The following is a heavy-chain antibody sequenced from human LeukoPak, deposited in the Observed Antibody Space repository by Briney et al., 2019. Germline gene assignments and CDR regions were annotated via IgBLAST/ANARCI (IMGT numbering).Heavy chain of an antibody. Sequence: PVKVSYTPCVCTFSKQGISGVGQAPGQGLEGLGGIIPTFGTANYAQKFQGRVVITAVESPSTAYVQLSSLRSEDTAVEYCGVRIVRAKAQFAYSGQGTLVTVSS. CDR3: GVRIVRAKAQFAY. CDR2: IIPTFGTA. J-gene: IGHJ4*02. CDR1: VCTFSKQG. V-gene: IGHV1-69*01. D-gene: IGHD3-22*01.